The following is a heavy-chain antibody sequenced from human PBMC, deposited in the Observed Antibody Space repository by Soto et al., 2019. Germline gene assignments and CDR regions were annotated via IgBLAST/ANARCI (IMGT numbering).Heavy chain of an antibody. Sequence: SVKVSCKASGGTFSSYAISWGRQAPGQGLEWVGGIIPIFGTANYAQKFQGRGTITADESTSTAYMELSSLRSEDTAVYYCARVFGRYPLLSSRYYGMDVWG. V-gene: IGHV1-69*13. CDR1: GGTFSSYA. CDR3: ARVFGRYPLLSSRYYGMDV. D-gene: IGHD2-2*01. J-gene: IGHJ6*02. CDR2: IIPIFGTA.